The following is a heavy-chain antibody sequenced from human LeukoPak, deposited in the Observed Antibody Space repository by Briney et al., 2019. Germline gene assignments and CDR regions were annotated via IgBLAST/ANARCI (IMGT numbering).Heavy chain of an antibody. CDR2: IYSGGST. Sequence: PGGSLRLSCAASGFTFSSYSMHWIRQAPGKGLEWVAVIYSGGSTYYADSVKGRFTISRDNSKNTLYLQMNSLRAEDTAVYYCASSLIAAAGYDYWGQGTLVTVSS. CDR1: GFTFSSYS. V-gene: IGHV3-NL1*01. CDR3: ASSLIAAAGYDY. J-gene: IGHJ4*02. D-gene: IGHD6-13*01.